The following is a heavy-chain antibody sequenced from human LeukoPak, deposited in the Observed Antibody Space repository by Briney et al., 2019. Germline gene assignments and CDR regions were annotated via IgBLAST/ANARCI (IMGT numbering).Heavy chain of an antibody. CDR1: GGSISSSSYY. CDR2: IYYSGST. CDR3: ALVTEDAFDI. D-gene: IGHD2-21*02. J-gene: IGHJ3*02. Sequence: SETLSLTCTVSGGSISSSSYYWGWLRQPPGRGLEWIGSIYYSGSTYYNPSLKSRVTISVDTSKNQFSLKLSSVTAADTAVYYCALVTEDAFDIWGQGTMVTVSS. V-gene: IGHV4-39*07.